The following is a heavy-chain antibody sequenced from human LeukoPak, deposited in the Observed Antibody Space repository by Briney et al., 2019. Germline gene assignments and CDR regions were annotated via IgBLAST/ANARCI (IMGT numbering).Heavy chain of an antibody. V-gene: IGHV3-74*01. CDR3: ASELRFLKWGFDY. J-gene: IGHJ4*02. CDR1: GITFSSYR. Sequence: PGGSLRLSCAASGITFSSYRMHWVRQAPGKGLVWVSRINSDGSTTSYADSVKGRFTISRDNAKNTLYLQMNSLRAEDTAVYYCASELRFLKWGFDYWGQGTLVTVSS. D-gene: IGHD3-3*01. CDR2: INSDGSTT.